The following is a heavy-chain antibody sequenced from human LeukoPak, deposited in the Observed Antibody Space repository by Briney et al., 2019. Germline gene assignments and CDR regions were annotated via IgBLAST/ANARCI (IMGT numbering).Heavy chain of an antibody. Sequence: GGSLRLSCAASGFTFSSYAMSWVRQAPGKGLEWVSSISGSSTYYADSVKGRFTISRDKSKNTLYLQMNSLRAEDTAVYYCAKGVSSLTFSFDYWGQGTLVTVSS. J-gene: IGHJ4*02. CDR2: ISGSST. D-gene: IGHD6-13*01. V-gene: IGHV3-23*01. CDR1: GFTFSSYA. CDR3: AKGVSSLTFSFDY.